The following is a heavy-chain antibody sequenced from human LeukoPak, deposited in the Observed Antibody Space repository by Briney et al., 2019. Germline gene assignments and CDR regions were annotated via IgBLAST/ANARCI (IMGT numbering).Heavy chain of an antibody. CDR1: GFTFSSYS. CDR2: ISSSSSYI. D-gene: IGHD1-26*01. V-gene: IGHV3-21*01. CDR3: ARAKVGARDYFDY. J-gene: IGHJ4*02. Sequence: GGSLRLSCAAPGFTFSSYSMIWVRQAPGRGLEWVSSISSSSSYIYYVDSVKGRFTTSRDNVENSLYLQMNSLRAEDTAVYYCARAKVGARDYFDYWGQGTLVTVSS.